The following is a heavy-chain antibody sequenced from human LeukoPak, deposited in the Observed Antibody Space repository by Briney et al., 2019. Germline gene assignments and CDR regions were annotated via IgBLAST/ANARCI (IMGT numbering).Heavy chain of an antibody. V-gene: IGHV3-74*01. Sequence: GGSLRLSCAASGFTFSSYWMHWFRQAPGKGLVWVPRVNSDGSSTTYADSVKGRFTISRDNAKNTLFLQMNSLRAEDTAVYYCARGDSGTYWFDYWGQGTPVTVSS. CDR2: VNSDGSST. D-gene: IGHD1-26*01. J-gene: IGHJ4*02. CDR1: GFTFSSYW. CDR3: ARGDSGTYWFDY.